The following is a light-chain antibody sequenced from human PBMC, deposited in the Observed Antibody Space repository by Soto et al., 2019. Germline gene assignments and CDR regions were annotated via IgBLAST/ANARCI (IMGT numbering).Light chain of an antibody. CDR3: QQYNSWT. Sequence: DIQLTQSPSFLSASVGDRVTITCRASQSVSTWLAWYQQKPGKAPKLLIYKASNLESGVPSRFTGSGSGTEFTLTISSLQPDDFATYYCQQYNSWTFGQGTKVDI. V-gene: IGKV1-5*03. J-gene: IGKJ1*01. CDR1: QSVSTW. CDR2: KAS.